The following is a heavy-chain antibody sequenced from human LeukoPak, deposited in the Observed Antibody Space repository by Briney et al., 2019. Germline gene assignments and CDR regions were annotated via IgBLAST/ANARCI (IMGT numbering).Heavy chain of an antibody. Sequence: AGGSLRLSCVRSGFSFSNYWMAWVRQPPGKGPEWVANMKQDGSARHYADSVKGRFTISRDNAQNSVYLRMNSLRAEDTAVYYCARDVVGSLDYWGLGTLVTVSS. J-gene: IGHJ4*02. CDR3: ARDVVGSLDY. CDR2: MKQDGSAR. CDR1: GFSFSNYW. V-gene: IGHV3-7*01. D-gene: IGHD2-15*01.